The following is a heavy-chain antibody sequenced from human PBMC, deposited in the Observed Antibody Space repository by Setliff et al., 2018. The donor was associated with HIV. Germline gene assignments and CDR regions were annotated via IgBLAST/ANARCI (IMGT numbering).Heavy chain of an antibody. Sequence: PSETLSLTCTVSGGSFSSGDYYWSWIRQPPGKGLEWIGYIYYSGSTFYNPSLKSRVTMAVYTSKKQFSLKPKSVTAADTAVYYCFLFYDDRSGFYWDWGQGTPVTVSS. CDR1: GGSFSSGDYY. CDR3: FLFYDDRSGFYWD. CDR2: IYYSGST. J-gene: IGHJ4*02. D-gene: IGHD3-22*01. V-gene: IGHV4-30-4*02.